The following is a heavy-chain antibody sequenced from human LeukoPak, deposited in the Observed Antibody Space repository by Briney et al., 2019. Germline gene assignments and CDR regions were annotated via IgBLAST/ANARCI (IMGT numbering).Heavy chain of an antibody. D-gene: IGHD2-2*01. Sequence: GGSLRLSCAASGFTFSSYSMNWVRQAPGKGLEWVAVISYDGSNKYYADSVKGRFTISRDNSKNTLYLQMNSLRAEDTAVYYCARDFCSSTSCRSPLDYWGQGTLVTVSS. CDR3: ARDFCSSTSCRSPLDY. J-gene: IGHJ4*02. CDR1: GFTFSSYS. V-gene: IGHV3-30*03. CDR2: ISYDGSNK.